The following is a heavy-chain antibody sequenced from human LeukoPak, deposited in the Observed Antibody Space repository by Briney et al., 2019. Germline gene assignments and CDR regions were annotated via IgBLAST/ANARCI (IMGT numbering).Heavy chain of an antibody. CDR2: VLYGESS. J-gene: IGHJ4*02. Sequence: PADTLSLPRSVSGDSFEQRYHYWGSIRQPPAKGLGWLGSVLYGESSSHNVQEQSLKSRVTMSVDTSKNQFSLKLSSVGAADTAVYYCATHFGLGQWLFYWGQGTLVIVSS. V-gene: IGHV4-39*01. CDR1: GDSFEQRYHY. CDR3: ATHFGLGQWLFY. D-gene: IGHD6-19*01.